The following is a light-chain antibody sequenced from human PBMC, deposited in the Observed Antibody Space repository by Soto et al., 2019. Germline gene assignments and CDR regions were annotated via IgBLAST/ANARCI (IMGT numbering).Light chain of an antibody. V-gene: IGKV3-20*01. CDR3: QQYSDRPPWT. CDR2: GAS. Sequence: EIVLTQSPGTLSLSPGERATLSCRASQSVSNNYLAWYQQKPCQPPRLLXYGASNRATGIPDRFSGSGSGTDFSLTISSLQPEDFATYYCQQYSDRPPWTFGQGTKVEIK. J-gene: IGKJ1*01. CDR1: QSVSNNY.